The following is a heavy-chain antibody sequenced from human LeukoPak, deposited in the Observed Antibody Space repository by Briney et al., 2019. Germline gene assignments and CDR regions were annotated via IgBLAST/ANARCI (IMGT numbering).Heavy chain of an antibody. CDR1: GGSISSYY. J-gene: IGHJ4*02. D-gene: IGHD3-10*01. V-gene: IGHV4-59*08. CDR2: IYYSGST. Sequence: SEALSLTCTVSGGSISSYYWSWIRQPPGKGLEWIGYIYYSGSTNYNPPLKSRVTISVDTSKNQFSLKLSSVTAADTAVYYCARHTLWFTPSFFDYWGQGTLVTVSS. CDR3: ARHTLWFTPSFFDY.